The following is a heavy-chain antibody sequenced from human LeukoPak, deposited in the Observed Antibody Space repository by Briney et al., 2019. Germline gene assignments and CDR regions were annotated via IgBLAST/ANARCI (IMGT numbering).Heavy chain of an antibody. CDR2: ISGSGGST. CDR1: GFTFSSYA. V-gene: IGHV3-23*01. D-gene: IGHD6-19*01. Sequence: GGSLRLSCAASGFTFSSYAMSWVRQAPGEGLEWVSAISGSGGSTYYADSVKGRFTISRDNSKNTLYLQMNSLRAEDTAVYYCANYSSGWYDYWGQGTLVTVSS. CDR3: ANYSSGWYDY. J-gene: IGHJ4*02.